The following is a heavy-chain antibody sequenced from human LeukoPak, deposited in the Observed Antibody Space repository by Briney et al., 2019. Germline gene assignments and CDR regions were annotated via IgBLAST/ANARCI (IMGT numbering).Heavy chain of an antibody. CDR2: ISAYNGNT. D-gene: IGHD3-3*01. V-gene: IGHV1-18*01. CDR3: ARAPCDFWSGYYHY. J-gene: IGHJ4*02. CDR1: GYTFTSYG. Sequence: ASVKVSCKASGYTFTSYGISWVRQAPGQGLEWMGWISAYNGNTNYAQKLQGRVTMTTDTSTSTAYMELRSLRSDDTAVYYCARAPCDFWSGYYHYWGQGTLVTVSS.